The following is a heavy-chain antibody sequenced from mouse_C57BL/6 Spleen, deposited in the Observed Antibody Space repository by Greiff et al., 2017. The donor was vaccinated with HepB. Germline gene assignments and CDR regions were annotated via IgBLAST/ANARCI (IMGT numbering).Heavy chain of an antibody. CDR2: IDPNSGGT. CDR3: AREGTYYSNRGYFDY. D-gene: IGHD2-5*01. CDR1: GYTFTSYW. J-gene: IGHJ2*01. Sequence: VQLQQPGAELVKPGASVKLSCKASGYTFTSYWMHWVKQRPGRGLEWIGRIDPNSGGTKYNEKFKSKATLTVDKPSSTAYMQLRSLTSEDSAVYYCAREGTYYSNRGYFDYWGQGTTLTVSS. V-gene: IGHV1-72*01.